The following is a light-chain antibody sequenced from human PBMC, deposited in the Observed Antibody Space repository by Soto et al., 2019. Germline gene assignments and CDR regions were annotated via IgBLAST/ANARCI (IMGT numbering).Light chain of an antibody. CDR1: QSVSSY. CDR2: DAS. CDR3: QQRRNWPPA. J-gene: IGKJ2*01. Sequence: EIVLTQSPATLSLSPGERATLSCRASQSVSSYLAWYQQKPGQAPRLLIYDASNRATGIPARFSGSGSGTDFTLTISSLEPEDSVAYYYQQRRNWPPAFGQGTKLEIK. V-gene: IGKV3-11*01.